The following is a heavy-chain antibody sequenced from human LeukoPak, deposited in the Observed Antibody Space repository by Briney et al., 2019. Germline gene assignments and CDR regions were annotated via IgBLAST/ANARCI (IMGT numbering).Heavy chain of an antibody. CDR2: IYYSGST. CDR3: ARLGPTNAFDI. J-gene: IGHJ3*02. D-gene: IGHD7-27*01. CDR1: GGSISSGGYS. V-gene: IGHV4-61*08. Sequence: PSETLSLTCAVSGGSISSGGYSWSWIRQPPGKGLEWIGYIYYSGSTNYNPSLKSRVTISVDTSKNQFSLKLSSVTAADTAVYYCARLGPTNAFDIWGQGTMVTVSS.